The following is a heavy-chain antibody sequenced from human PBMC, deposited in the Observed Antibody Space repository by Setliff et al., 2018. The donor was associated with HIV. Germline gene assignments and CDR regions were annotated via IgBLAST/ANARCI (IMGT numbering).Heavy chain of an antibody. V-gene: IGHV4-39*01. J-gene: IGHJ4*02. Sequence: SETLSLTCTVSGGSISRGSYSWGWIRQPPGKGLEWIGSISYTGITNYNPSLKSRVTISVVTSQNKFSLKLTSVTAADTAVYYCARGLNSYGSGSYLPLGYWGQGTLVTVSS. D-gene: IGHD3-10*01. CDR2: ISYTGIT. CDR1: GGSISRGSYS. CDR3: ARGLNSYGSGSYLPLGY.